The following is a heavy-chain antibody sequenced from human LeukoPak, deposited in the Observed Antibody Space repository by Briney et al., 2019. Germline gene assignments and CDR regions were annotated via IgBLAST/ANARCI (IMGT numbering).Heavy chain of an antibody. CDR3: AREWELEGGWFDP. Sequence: ASVKVSCKASGYTFTSYGISWVRQAPGQGLEWMGWISAYNGNTNYAQKLQGRVTMTTDTSTSTAYIELRSLRSDDTAVYYCAREWELEGGWFDPWGQGTLVTVSS. J-gene: IGHJ5*02. CDR2: ISAYNGNT. CDR1: GYTFTSYG. V-gene: IGHV1-18*01. D-gene: IGHD1-26*01.